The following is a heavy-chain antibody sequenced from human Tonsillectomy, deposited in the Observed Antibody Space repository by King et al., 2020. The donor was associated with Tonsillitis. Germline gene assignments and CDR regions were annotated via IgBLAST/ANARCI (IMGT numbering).Heavy chain of an antibody. CDR3: ATVAAAGNYFDY. V-gene: IGHV3-7*04. CDR1: GFTFSNYW. D-gene: IGHD6-13*01. CDR2: IKPDGSGE. J-gene: IGHJ4*02. Sequence: VQLVESGGGLVQPGGSLRLSCAASGFTFSNYWMSWVRQAPGKGLELGANIKPDGSGEYYVDSGKGQFTISRDNAENSLYLQMNSLRAEDTAVYYCATVAAAGNYFDYWGQGTLVTVSS.